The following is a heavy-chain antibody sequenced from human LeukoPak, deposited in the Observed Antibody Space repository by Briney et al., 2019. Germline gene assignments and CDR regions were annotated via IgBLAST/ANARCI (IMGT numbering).Heavy chain of an antibody. V-gene: IGHV3-30*18. CDR2: ISYDGSNK. CDR3: AKVRDSSSIMPQGNWFDP. Sequence: PGGSLRLSCAASGFTFSSYGMHWVRQAPGKGLEWVAVISYDGSNKYYADSVKGRFTISRDNSKNTLYLQMNSLRAEDTAVYYCAKVRDSSSIMPQGNWFDPWGQGTLVTVSP. D-gene: IGHD6-6*01. J-gene: IGHJ5*02. CDR1: GFTFSSYG.